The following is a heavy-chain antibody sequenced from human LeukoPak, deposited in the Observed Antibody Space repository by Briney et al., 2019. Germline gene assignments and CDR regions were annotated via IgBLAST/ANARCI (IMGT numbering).Heavy chain of an antibody. CDR2: ISYDGSNK. CDR1: GFTFSSYG. CDR3: AKGPYGSYYYTVDY. Sequence: PGRSLRLSCAASGFTFSSYGMHWVRQAPGKGLEWVAVISYDGSNKYYADSVKGRFTISRDNSKNTLYLQMNSLRAEDTAVYYCAKGPYGSYYYTVDYWGQGTLVTDSS. V-gene: IGHV3-30*18. J-gene: IGHJ4*02. D-gene: IGHD1-26*01.